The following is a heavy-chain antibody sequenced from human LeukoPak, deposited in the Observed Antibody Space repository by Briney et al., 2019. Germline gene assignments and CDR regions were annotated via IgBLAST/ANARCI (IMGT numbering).Heavy chain of an antibody. CDR2: ISGSGGDT. D-gene: IGHD6-19*01. CDR3: ATSSGWYPNYFDY. CDR1: GFTFSSYP. J-gene: IGHJ4*02. Sequence: GGSLRLSCAASGFTFSSYPMSWVRQAPGKGLEWVSAISGSGGDTYYADSVKGRFTISRDNSKNTLYLQMNSLRAEDTALYYCATSSGWYPNYFDYWGQGTVVTVSS. V-gene: IGHV3-23*01.